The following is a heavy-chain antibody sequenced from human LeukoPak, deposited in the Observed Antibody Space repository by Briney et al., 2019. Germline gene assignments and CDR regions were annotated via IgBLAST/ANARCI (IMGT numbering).Heavy chain of an antibody. Sequence: PSETLSLTCTVSGYSISSGYYWGWIRQPPGKGLEWIGSIYHSGSTYYNPSLKSRVTISVDTSKSQFSLKLSSVTAADTAVYYCAGGGEWQQLDFDYWGQGTLVTVSS. CDR2: IYHSGST. D-gene: IGHD6-13*01. CDR3: AGGGEWQQLDFDY. CDR1: GYSISSGYY. V-gene: IGHV4-38-2*02. J-gene: IGHJ4*02.